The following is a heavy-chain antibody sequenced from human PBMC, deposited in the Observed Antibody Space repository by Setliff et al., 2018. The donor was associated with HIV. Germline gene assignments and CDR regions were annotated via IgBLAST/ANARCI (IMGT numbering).Heavy chain of an antibody. D-gene: IGHD1-26*01. Sequence: GGPLRLSCRASGFTFGEYAMSWVRQAPGKGLEWVGFIRSKGYGGTTEYAASVKGRFTISRDDSKSIAYLQMNSLKTEDTAVYYCTRVEWDLQSEYWGQGTLVTVSS. CDR1: GFTFGEYA. J-gene: IGHJ4*02. CDR2: IRSKGYGGTT. CDR3: TRVEWDLQSEY. V-gene: IGHV3-49*04.